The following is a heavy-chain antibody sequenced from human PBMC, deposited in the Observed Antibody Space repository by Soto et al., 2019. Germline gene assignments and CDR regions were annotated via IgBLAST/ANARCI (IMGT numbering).Heavy chain of an antibody. CDR3: ARDRIRTSIYYYYDGMDV. Sequence: QDQLVQSGAEVKKPGASVMVSCKAAGFTFNRYGISWVRQAPGQGLEWMGWISGYNGDTNYAQKFQGRVTLTTDTSTSTAYMELRSLKSDDTAVYYCARDRIRTSIYYYYDGMDVWGQGTTVTVSS. CDR1: GFTFNRYG. V-gene: IGHV1-18*04. J-gene: IGHJ6*02. CDR2: ISGYNGDT. D-gene: IGHD2-2*01.